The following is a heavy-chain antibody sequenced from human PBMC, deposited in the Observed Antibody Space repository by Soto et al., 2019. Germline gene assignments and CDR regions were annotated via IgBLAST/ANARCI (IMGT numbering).Heavy chain of an antibody. CDR2: IGTAGDP. Sequence: GGSLRLSCAASGFTFSSYDMHWVRQAPGKGLEWVSAIGTAGDPYYPGSVKGRFTISRENAKNSLYLQMNSLRAGDTAVYYCARARTGDDAFDIWGQGTMVTVSS. J-gene: IGHJ3*02. CDR3: ARARTGDDAFDI. V-gene: IGHV3-13*05. D-gene: IGHD7-27*01. CDR1: GFTFSSYD.